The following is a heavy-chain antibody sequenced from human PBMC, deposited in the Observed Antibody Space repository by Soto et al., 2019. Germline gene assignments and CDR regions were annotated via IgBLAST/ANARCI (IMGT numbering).Heavy chain of an antibody. CDR3: AKGPSSIAAAGTGYYYYYHMDV. V-gene: IGHV3-9*01. Sequence: EVQLVESGGGLVQPGRSLRLSCAASGFTFDDYAMHWVRQAPGKGLEWVSGISWNSGSIGYADSVKGRFTISRDNAKNSLYLQMNSLRAEDTALYYCAKGPSSIAAAGTGYYYYYHMDVWGKGTTVTVSS. J-gene: IGHJ6*03. CDR2: ISWNSGSI. CDR1: GFTFDDYA. D-gene: IGHD6-13*01.